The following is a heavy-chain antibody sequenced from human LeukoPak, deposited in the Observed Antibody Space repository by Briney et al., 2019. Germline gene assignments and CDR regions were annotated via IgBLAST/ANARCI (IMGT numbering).Heavy chain of an antibody. CDR2: IRYDGSNK. J-gene: IGHJ3*02. CDR1: GFTFSSYG. V-gene: IGHV3-30*02. Sequence: QAGGSLRLSCAASGFTFSSYGMHWVRQAPGKGLEWVAFIRYDGSNKYYADSVKGRFTISRDNSKNTLYLQMNSLRAEDTAVYYCAKDLYYYGSGSYYAVDAFDIWGQGTMVTVSS. D-gene: IGHD3-10*01. CDR3: AKDLYYYGSGSYYAVDAFDI.